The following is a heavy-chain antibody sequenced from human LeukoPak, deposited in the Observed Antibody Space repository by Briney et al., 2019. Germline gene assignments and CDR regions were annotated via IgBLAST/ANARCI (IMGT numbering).Heavy chain of an antibody. V-gene: IGHV1-2*02. J-gene: IGHJ4*02. CDR2: INPNSGGT. CDR1: GYTFTGYY. D-gene: IGHD1-26*01. Sequence: ASVKVSCKASGYTFTGYYMHWVRQAPGQGLEWMGWINPNSGGTNYAQKFQGRVTMTRDTSISTAYMELSRLRSDDTAVYYCARAKVSRPPSVNSVGATRPCDYWGQGTLVTVSS. CDR3: ARAKVSRPPSVNSVGATRPCDY.